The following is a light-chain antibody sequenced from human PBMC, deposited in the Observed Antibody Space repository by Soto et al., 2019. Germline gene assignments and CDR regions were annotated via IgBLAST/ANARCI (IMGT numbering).Light chain of an antibody. CDR1: SGYSNYK. Sequence: QSVLTQPPSASASLGASVTLTCTLSSGYSNYKVDWYQQRPGKGPRFVMRVGTGGIVGSKGDGIPDRFSVLGSGLNRYLTIKNIQEEDESDYHCGADHGSGSNFVYVFGTATNFTVL. CDR2: VGTGGIVG. CDR3: GADHGSGSNFVYV. V-gene: IGLV9-49*01. J-gene: IGLJ1*01.